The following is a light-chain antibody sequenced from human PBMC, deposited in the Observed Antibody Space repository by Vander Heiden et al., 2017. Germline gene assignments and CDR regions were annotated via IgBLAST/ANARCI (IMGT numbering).Light chain of an antibody. CDR3: QQYYSTPRRT. J-gene: IGKJ2*01. V-gene: IGKV4-1*01. Sequence: DILMTQSPDSLAVSLGERATINCKSSQSVLYSSNNKNYLAWYQQKPGQPPKLLIYWASTRESGVPDRFSGSGSGTDFTLTISSLQAEDVAVYYCQQYYSTPRRTFGQGTKLEIK. CDR2: WAS. CDR1: QSVLYSSNNKNY.